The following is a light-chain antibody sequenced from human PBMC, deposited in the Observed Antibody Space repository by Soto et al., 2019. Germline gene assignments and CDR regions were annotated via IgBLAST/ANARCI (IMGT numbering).Light chain of an antibody. CDR2: LNSDGSH. V-gene: IGLV4-69*01. J-gene: IGLJ2*01. Sequence: QPVLTQSPSASASLGASVKLTCTLSSGHSNYAIAWHQQQSEKGPRYLMKLNSDGSHSKGDGIPDRFSGSSSGAERYLTIPGLQSEDEADYYCQTWGSGILVFGGGTKPTVL. CDR3: QTWGSGILV. CDR1: SGHSNYA.